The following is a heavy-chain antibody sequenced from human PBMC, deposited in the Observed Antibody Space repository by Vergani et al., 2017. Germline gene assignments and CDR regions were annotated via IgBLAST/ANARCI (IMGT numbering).Heavy chain of an antibody. V-gene: IGHV3-23*01. CDR1: GFTFSSYA. CDR3: ARAVVVPAAITARGNYYYGMDV. D-gene: IGHD2-2*01. CDR2: ISGSGGST. Sequence: EVQLLESGGGLVQPGGSLRLSCAASGFTFSSYAMSWVRQAPGKGLEWVSAISGSGGSTYYADSVKGRFTISRDNSKNTLYLQMNSLRAEDTAVYYCARAVVVPAAITARGNYYYGMDVWGQGTTVTVSS. J-gene: IGHJ6*02.